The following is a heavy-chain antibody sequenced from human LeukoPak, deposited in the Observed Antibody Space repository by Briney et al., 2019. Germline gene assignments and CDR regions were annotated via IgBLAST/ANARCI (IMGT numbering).Heavy chain of an antibody. V-gene: IGHV1-2*02. CDR1: GYTFTDYS. Sequence: APVKVSCKASGYTFTDYSMHWVRQAPGQGLEWMGWINPNSGGTNYAQKFQGRVTMTRDTSITTAYMELSSLRSDDTAVYYCARVEVPGANWFDPWGQGTLVTVSS. CDR2: INPNSGGT. D-gene: IGHD2-2*01. CDR3: ARVEVPGANWFDP. J-gene: IGHJ5*02.